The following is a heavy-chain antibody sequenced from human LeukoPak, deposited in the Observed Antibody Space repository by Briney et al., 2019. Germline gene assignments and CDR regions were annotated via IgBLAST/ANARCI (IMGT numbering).Heavy chain of an antibody. V-gene: IGHV5-51*01. J-gene: IGHJ5*02. CDR3: ARNLEGYGSSTSCNGGGGFDP. CDR1: GYSFTSYW. CDR2: IYPGDSDT. D-gene: IGHD2-2*01. Sequence: GESLKISCKGSGYSFTSYWIGWVRQMPGKGLEWMGIIYPGDSDTRYSPSFQGQVTISADKSISTAYLQWSSLKASDTAMYYCARNLEGYGSSTSCNGGGGFDPWGQGTLV.